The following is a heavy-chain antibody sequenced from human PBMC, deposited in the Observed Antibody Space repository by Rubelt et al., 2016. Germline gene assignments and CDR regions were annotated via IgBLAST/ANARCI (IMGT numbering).Heavy chain of an antibody. V-gene: IGHV1-24*01. CDR3: ATGDLDY. D-gene: IGHD7-27*01. CDR1: GYTFTSYG. Sequence: QVQLVQSGAEVKKPGASVKVSCKASGYTFTSYGISWVRQAPGQGLEWMGGFGPEDGETIYAQKFQGRVTMTEDTSTDTAYMELSSLRSEDTAVYYCATGDLDYWGQGTLVTVSS. J-gene: IGHJ4*02. CDR2: FGPEDGET.